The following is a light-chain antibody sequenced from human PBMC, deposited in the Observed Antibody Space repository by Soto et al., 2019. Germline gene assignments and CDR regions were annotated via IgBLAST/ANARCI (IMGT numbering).Light chain of an antibody. CDR1: SSNIGSNT. Sequence: QSVLTQPPSTSATPGQRVTISCSGSSSNIGSNTVNWYQQFPGTAPKLLIYGINQRPSGVPDRFSGSKSGTSASLAISGLQSEDEADYYCAAWDDGLNGYVFGTGTKLTVL. V-gene: IGLV1-44*01. CDR2: GIN. J-gene: IGLJ1*01. CDR3: AAWDDGLNGYV.